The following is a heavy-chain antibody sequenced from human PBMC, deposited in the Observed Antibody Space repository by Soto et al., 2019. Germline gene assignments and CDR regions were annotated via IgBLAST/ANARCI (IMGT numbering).Heavy chain of an antibody. V-gene: IGHV4-34*01. CDR2: INHSGST. D-gene: IGHD5-12*01. CDR3: ARKGGYDDYYFDY. J-gene: IGHJ4*02. CDR1: GGSFSGYY. Sequence: SETLSLTCAVYGGSFSGYYWSWIRQPPGKGLEWIGEINHSGSTNYNPSLKRRDTVSVDTSKNQFSLKLSSVTAADTAVYYFARKGGYDDYYFDYWGQGTLVTVSS.